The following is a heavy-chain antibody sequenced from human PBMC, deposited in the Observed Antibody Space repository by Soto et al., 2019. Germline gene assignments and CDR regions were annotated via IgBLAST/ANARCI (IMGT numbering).Heavy chain of an antibody. CDR1: GFTFSNYA. V-gene: IGHV3-23*01. Sequence: GGSLRLSCAASGFTFSNYAMTWVRQAPGKGLEWVSGLNGSGGSTSSADSVKGRFAISRDNSKNTLYLQMNSLRDGDTAVYYCARNLRKGGAMHAFDIWGQGTMVTVSS. J-gene: IGHJ3*02. CDR2: LNGSGGST. D-gene: IGHD3-16*01. CDR3: ARNLRKGGAMHAFDI.